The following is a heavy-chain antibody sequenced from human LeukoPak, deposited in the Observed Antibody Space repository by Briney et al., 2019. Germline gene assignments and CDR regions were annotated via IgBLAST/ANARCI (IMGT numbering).Heavy chain of an antibody. J-gene: IGHJ2*01. CDR2: MNSDGSGT. D-gene: IGHD4/OR15-4a*01. CDR3: AREIMVSREWYFDL. CDR1: GLTLSNYW. Sequence: PGGSLRLSCAASGLTLSNYWMHWVRQAPGKGLVWVSRMNSDGSGTSYADSVKGRFTISRDNAKNTLYLQMDSLRDEDTAVYYCAREIMVSREWYFDLWGRGTLVTVAS. V-gene: IGHV3-74*01.